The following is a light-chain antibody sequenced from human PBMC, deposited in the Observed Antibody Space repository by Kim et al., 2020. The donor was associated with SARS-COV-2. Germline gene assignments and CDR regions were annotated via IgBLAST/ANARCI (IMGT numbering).Light chain of an antibody. CDR1: QDLSNY. V-gene: IGKV1-33*01. Sequence: SASVGNRVTITCQASQDLSNYLNWYQQKPGKAPKLLIYDASNLETGVPSRFSGSGSVTHFTFTISSLQPEDIATYYCQQYDNLITFGQGTRLEIK. CDR3: QQYDNLIT. J-gene: IGKJ5*01. CDR2: DAS.